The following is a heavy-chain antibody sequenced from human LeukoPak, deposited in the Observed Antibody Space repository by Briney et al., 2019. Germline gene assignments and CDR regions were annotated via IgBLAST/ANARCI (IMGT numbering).Heavy chain of an antibody. CDR1: GYSLTSYW. Sequence: GESLKISCKGSGYSLTSYWIGWVRQMPGKGLEWMGIIYPGDSDTRYSPSFQGQVTISADKSISTAYLQWSSLKASDTAMYYCARLFDYYGSGSYYASKLNWFDPWGQGTLVTVSS. J-gene: IGHJ5*02. D-gene: IGHD3-10*01. CDR2: IYPGDSDT. V-gene: IGHV5-51*01. CDR3: ARLFDYYGSGSYYASKLNWFDP.